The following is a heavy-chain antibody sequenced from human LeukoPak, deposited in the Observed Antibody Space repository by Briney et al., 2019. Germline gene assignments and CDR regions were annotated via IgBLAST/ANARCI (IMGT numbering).Heavy chain of an antibody. CDR3: ARDFTR. Sequence: SETLSLTCAVYGGSFSGYYWIWIRQPPGKGLEWIGEISHSGSINYNPSLKSRVIISVDTSKNQFSLKLSSVTAADTAVYYCARDFTRWGQGTLATVSS. D-gene: IGHD3-3*01. V-gene: IGHV4-34*01. CDR1: GGSFSGYY. J-gene: IGHJ4*02. CDR2: ISHSGSI.